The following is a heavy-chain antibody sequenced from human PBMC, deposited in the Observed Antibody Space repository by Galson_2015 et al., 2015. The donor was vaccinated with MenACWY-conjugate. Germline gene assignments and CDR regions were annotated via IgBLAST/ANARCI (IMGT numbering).Heavy chain of an antibody. CDR1: GGSISSFNW. CDR2: IYHSGGT. D-gene: IGHD6-13*01. J-gene: IGHJ4*02. V-gene: IGHV4-4*02. Sequence: SETLSLTCTISGGSISSFNWWTWVRLPAGRGLEWIGEIYHSGGTNYNPALKSRVTMSVDKSKNQFSLILSSVTAADTAVYYCARLKVATRKYNSSFYLDYWGQGTLVTVSS. CDR3: ARLKVATRKYNSSFYLDY.